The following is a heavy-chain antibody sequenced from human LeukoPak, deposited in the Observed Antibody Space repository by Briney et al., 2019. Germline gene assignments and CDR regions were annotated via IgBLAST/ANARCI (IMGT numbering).Heavy chain of an antibody. CDR3: ARGGWNKFDY. Sequence: PSETLSLTCAVSGGSISSRNWWSWVRQPPGKGLEWIGEIYHSGSTNYNPSLKTRVTISVDTSKNQFSLKLSSVTAADTAVYYCARGGWNKFDYWGQGTLVTVSS. J-gene: IGHJ4*02. CDR2: IYHSGST. V-gene: IGHV4-4*02. CDR1: GGSISSRNW. D-gene: IGHD3-22*01.